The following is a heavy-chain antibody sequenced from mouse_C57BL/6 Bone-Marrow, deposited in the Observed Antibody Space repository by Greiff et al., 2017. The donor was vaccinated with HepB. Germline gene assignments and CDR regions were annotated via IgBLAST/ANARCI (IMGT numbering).Heavy chain of an antibody. CDR2: IYPGSGST. CDR3: ARRYYYGSSPYYFDY. V-gene: IGHV1-55*01. CDR1: GYTFTSYW. D-gene: IGHD1-1*01. J-gene: IGHJ2*01. Sequence: VQLQQPGAELVKPGASVKMSCKASGYTFTSYWITWVKQRPGQGLEWIGDIYPGSGSTNYNEKFKSKATLTVDTSSSTAYMQLSRLTSEDSAVYYCARRYYYGSSPYYFDYWGQGTTLTVSS.